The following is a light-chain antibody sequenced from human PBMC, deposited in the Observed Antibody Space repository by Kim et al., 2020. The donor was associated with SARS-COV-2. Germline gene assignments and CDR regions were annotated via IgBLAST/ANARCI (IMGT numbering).Light chain of an antibody. CDR1: QSIGTN. Sequence: VMTQSPATLSLSPGERAILSCRASQSIGTNLAWYHQKPGQAPRLLIYGASTRATGVPARISGSASGSDFTPTISTLQSGDFGIYYCQQYNNWYPYTFGQGTKLDI. V-gene: IGKV3-15*01. CDR2: GAS. CDR3: QQYNNWYPYT. J-gene: IGKJ2*01.